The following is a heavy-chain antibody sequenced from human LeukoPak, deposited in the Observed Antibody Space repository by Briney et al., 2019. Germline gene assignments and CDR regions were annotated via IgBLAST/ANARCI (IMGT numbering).Heavy chain of an antibody. Sequence: SATLSLTCTVSGGSISSYYWSWIRQPPGKGLEWIGYIYYSGSTNYNPSLKSRVTISVDASKNQFSLKLSSVTAADTAVYYCAREYCSSTSCPWDYWGQGTLVTVSS. CDR1: GGSISSYY. CDR3: AREYCSSTSCPWDY. J-gene: IGHJ4*02. V-gene: IGHV4-59*01. CDR2: IYYSGST. D-gene: IGHD2-2*01.